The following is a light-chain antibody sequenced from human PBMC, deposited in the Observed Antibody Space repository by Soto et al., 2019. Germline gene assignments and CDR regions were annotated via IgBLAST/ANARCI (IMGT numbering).Light chain of an antibody. Sequence: EIVMTQSPATLSVSPGERATLSCRAGQSVSTNLAWYQQKPGQGPRLLIFGASTRAIGIPARFSGSGSGTDFTLTISSLQSEDFAVYYCQHYNELPLTFGGGTKVDIK. J-gene: IGKJ4*01. V-gene: IGKV3-15*01. CDR3: QHYNELPLT. CDR1: QSVSTN. CDR2: GAS.